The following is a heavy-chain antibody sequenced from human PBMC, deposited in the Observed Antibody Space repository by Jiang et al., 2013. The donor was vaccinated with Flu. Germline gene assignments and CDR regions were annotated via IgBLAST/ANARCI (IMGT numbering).Heavy chain of an antibody. CDR3: ARMGKGEVAGTT. D-gene: IGHD6-19*01. CDR2: IIPILGIA. CDR1: GGTFSSYA. V-gene: IGHV1-69*10. J-gene: IGHJ4*02. Sequence: GAEVKKPGSSVKVSCKASGGTFSSYAISWVRQAPGQGLEWMGGIIPILGIANYAQKFQGRVTITADKSTSTAYMELSSLRSEDTAVYYCARMGKGEVAGTTWGQGTLVTVSS.